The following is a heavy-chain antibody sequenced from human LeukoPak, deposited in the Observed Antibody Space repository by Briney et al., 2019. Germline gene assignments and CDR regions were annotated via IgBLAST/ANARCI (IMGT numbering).Heavy chain of an antibody. D-gene: IGHD1-14*01. CDR3: ATETNGRHYDY. J-gene: IGHJ4*02. Sequence: GGSLRLSCTASGLTFSTSGFNWVRQAPGKGLEWVASIGPTGSDRYHADSIKGRFTISRDNANKSLYLQMNSLRAEDTAVYYCATETNGRHYDYWGQGTLLTVSS. CDR1: GLTFSTSG. CDR2: IGPTGSDR. V-gene: IGHV3-21*01.